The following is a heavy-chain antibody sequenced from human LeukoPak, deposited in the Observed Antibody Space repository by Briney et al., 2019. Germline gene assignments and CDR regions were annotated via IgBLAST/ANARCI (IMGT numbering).Heavy chain of an antibody. V-gene: IGHV3-23*01. D-gene: IGHD3-10*01. CDR3: AKDMVQKNAVSDPFDI. J-gene: IGHJ3*02. CDR2: VGGGRANT. Sequence: GGSLRLSCLASGFTFSDFAMIWVRQAPGKGLEWVSHVGGGRANTYYADYVKGRFTISRDDSKSTLYLHLTSLRADDTAVYFCAKDMVQKNAVSDPFDIWGQGTMVTVSS. CDR1: GFTFSDFA.